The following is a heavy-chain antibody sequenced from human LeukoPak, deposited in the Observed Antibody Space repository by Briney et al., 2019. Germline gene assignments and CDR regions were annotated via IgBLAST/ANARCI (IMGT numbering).Heavy chain of an antibody. V-gene: IGHV3-30*18. CDR3: AKEGCSGACSEDYFDN. CDR1: GFTFTSYS. Sequence: PGGSLRLSCAASGFTFTSYSIHWVRQTPGKGLEWRTVISSDGNAKFYADSVKGRFTISRDNSKNTVYLQMNSLRAEDSAVYYCAKEGCSGACSEDYFDNWGQGTLVTVAS. CDR2: ISSDGNAK. D-gene: IGHD2-21*02. J-gene: IGHJ4*02.